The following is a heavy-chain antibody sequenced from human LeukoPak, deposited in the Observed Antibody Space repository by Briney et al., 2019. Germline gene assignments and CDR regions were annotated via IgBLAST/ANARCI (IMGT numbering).Heavy chain of an antibody. J-gene: IGHJ4*02. Sequence: SETLSLTCTVSGGSISSYYWSWSRQPPGKGLVWIGYIYYSGSTNYNPSLKSRVTISVDTSKNQFSLKLSSVTAADTAVYYCARVYGSGNDYWGQGTLVTVSS. CDR3: ARVYGSGNDY. D-gene: IGHD3-10*01. CDR2: IYYSGST. CDR1: GGSISSYY. V-gene: IGHV4-59*01.